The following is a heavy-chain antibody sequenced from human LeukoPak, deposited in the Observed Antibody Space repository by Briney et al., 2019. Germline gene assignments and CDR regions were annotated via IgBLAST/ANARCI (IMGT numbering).Heavy chain of an antibody. CDR1: GGSFSGYY. CDR2: INHSGST. Sequence: SETLSLTCAVYGGSFSGYYWSWIRQPPGKGLEWIGEINHSGSTNYNPSLKSRVTISVDTSKNRFSLKLSSVTAADTAVYYCASAWNSGYDYHFDYWGQGTLVTVSS. J-gene: IGHJ4*02. V-gene: IGHV4-34*01. CDR3: ASAWNSGYDYHFDY. D-gene: IGHD5-12*01.